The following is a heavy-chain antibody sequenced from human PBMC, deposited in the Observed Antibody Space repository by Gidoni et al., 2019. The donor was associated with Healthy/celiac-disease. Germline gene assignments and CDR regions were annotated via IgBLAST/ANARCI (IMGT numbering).Heavy chain of an antibody. J-gene: IGHJ5*02. Sequence: EVQRGESGGGWLKLGGARRLSVEACGSTCGNSGMNWVRQDPGKGLEWVGRMISKTDGCTTVYAAPVKGRFTISRDDSKNTLFLQMNSLKTEDTAVYYCTTGGIVVVPAATHPWGQGTLVTVSS. D-gene: IGHD2-2*01. V-gene: IGHV3-15*07. CDR2: MISKTDGCTT. CDR1: GSTCGNSG. CDR3: TTGGIVVVPAATHP.